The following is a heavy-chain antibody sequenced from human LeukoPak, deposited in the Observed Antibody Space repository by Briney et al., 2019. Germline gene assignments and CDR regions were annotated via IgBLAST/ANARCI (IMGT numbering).Heavy chain of an antibody. Sequence: GGSLRLSCAASGFTFSSYWMSWVRQAPGKGLEWVANIKQDGSEKYYVDSVKGRFTISRDNSKNTLYLQMNSLRAEDTAVYYCAKGYFDWLLMDYYYYMDVWGKGTTVTVSS. D-gene: IGHD3-9*01. CDR1: GFTFSSYW. V-gene: IGHV3-7*03. CDR2: IKQDGSEK. CDR3: AKGYFDWLLMDYYYYMDV. J-gene: IGHJ6*03.